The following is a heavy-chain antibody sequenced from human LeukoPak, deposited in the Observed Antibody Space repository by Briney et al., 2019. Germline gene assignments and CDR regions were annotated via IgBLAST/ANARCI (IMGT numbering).Heavy chain of an antibody. D-gene: IGHD3-22*01. V-gene: IGHV1-69*13. CDR3: ARTTYYYDSSGYYTVLGAFDI. CDR1: GGTFSSYA. CDR2: IIPIFGTA. Sequence: GASVKVSCKASGGTFSSYAISWVRQAPGQGLEWMGGIIPIFGTANYAQKFQGRVTITADESTSTAYMELSSLRSEDTAVYYCARTTYYYDSSGYYTVLGAFDIWGQGTMVTVSS. J-gene: IGHJ3*02.